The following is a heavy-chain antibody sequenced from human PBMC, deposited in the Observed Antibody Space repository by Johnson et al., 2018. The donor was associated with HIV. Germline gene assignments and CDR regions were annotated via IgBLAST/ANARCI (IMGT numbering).Heavy chain of an antibody. Sequence: VQLVESGGGLVQPGGSLRLSCAASGITFSTYAMSWVRQAPGKGLEWVSGISGSGGSPYYADSLKGRFPISRDNAKKSLYLQMSSLRADDTALYYCARDSTPWGGDYVGYAFDIWGRGTMVTVSS. V-gene: IGHV3-23*04. CDR2: ISGSGGSP. D-gene: IGHD4-17*01. J-gene: IGHJ3*02. CDR1: GITFSTYA. CDR3: ARDSTPWGGDYVGYAFDI.